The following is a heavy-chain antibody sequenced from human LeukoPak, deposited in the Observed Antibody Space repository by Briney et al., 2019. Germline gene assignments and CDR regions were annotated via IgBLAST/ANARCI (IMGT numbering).Heavy chain of an antibody. J-gene: IGHJ4*02. CDR3: AREGPTGGSYWGYFDY. Sequence: GRSLRLSCAASGFTFSIYAMHWVRQAPGKGLEWVAVVSDDGNKKYYTDSVKGRFTISRDNSKNTLYLQMNSLRAEDTAVYYCAREGPTGGSYWGYFDYWGQGTLVTVSS. D-gene: IGHD1-26*01. CDR2: VSDDGNKK. CDR1: GFTFSIYA. V-gene: IGHV3-30*03.